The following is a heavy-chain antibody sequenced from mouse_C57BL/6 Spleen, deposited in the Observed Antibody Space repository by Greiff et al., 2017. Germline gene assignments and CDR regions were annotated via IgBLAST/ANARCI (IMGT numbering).Heavy chain of an antibody. CDR3: ARILRSDYAMDY. CDR2: IWGVGST. D-gene: IGHD1-1*01. Sequence: VQLKESGPGLVAPSQSLSITCTVSGFSLTSYGVDWVRQSPGKGLEWLGVIWGVGSTYYNSALKSRLSISKDNSKRQIFLKMNSLQTDDTAMYYCARILRSDYAMDYWGQGTSVTVSS. CDR1: GFSLTSYG. J-gene: IGHJ4*01. V-gene: IGHV2-6*01.